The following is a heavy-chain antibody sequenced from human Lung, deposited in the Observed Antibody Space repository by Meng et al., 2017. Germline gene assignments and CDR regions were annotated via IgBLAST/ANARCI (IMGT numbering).Heavy chain of an antibody. CDR1: GCSINSDTC. D-gene: IGHD2-21*01. J-gene: IGHJ4*02. CDR2: IYHSGST. CDR3: TKNDFYCLGY. Sequence: QLHLLHSGPGLVKPSGTLSLSSPDSGCSINSDTCGSWVRQPPGKGLEWIWEIYHSGSTNYNPSLKSRIPISVDKPKNQFSLTLSSVTAADTAVYYCTKNDFYCLGYWGQGTLVTVSS. V-gene: IGHV4-4*02.